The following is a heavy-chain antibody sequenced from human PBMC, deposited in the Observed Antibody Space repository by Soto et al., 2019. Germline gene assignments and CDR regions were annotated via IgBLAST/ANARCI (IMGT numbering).Heavy chain of an antibody. Sequence: PAETLSLTCTVSGGSISSGGDYWSWIRQHPGKGLEWIGYIYYSGSTYYNPSLKSRVTISVDTSKNQFSLKLSSVTAADTAVYYCAVRRIAAAGLTYYYYGMDVWGQGTTVTVSS. J-gene: IGHJ6*02. CDR3: AVRRIAAAGLTYYYYGMDV. CDR2: IYYSGST. D-gene: IGHD6-13*01. V-gene: IGHV4-31*03. CDR1: GGSISSGGDY.